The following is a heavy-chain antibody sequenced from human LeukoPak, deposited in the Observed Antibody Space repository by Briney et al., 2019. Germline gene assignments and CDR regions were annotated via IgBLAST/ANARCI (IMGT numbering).Heavy chain of an antibody. J-gene: IGHJ6*03. CDR2: INPSGGST. Sequence: ASVKVSCKASRYTFTSYYMHWVRQAPGQGLEWMGIINPSGGSTSYAQKFQGRVTMTRDMSTSTVYMELSSLRSEDTAVYYCARDFGYCSGGSCYAHYYYYYMDVWGKGTTVTVSS. D-gene: IGHD2-15*01. CDR1: RYTFTSYY. V-gene: IGHV1-46*01. CDR3: ARDFGYCSGGSCYAHYYYYYMDV.